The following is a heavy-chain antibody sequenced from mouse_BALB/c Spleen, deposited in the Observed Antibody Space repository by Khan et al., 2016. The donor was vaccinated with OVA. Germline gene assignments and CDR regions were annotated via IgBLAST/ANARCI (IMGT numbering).Heavy chain of an antibody. J-gene: IGHJ2*01. D-gene: IGHD1-1*01. CDR2: ISGEGSSI. V-gene: IGHV5-17*02. CDR1: GFTFSSYG. Sequence: EVELVESGGGLVRPGGSRKLSCAASGFTFSSYGMNWVRQAPEKGLEWVAYISGEGSSIYYTDTVKGRFTISRDNPKNTLSLQMTSLMSEDTAMYYCTTSYYYGYYFDYWGPGTTLTVSS. CDR3: TTSYYYGYYFDY.